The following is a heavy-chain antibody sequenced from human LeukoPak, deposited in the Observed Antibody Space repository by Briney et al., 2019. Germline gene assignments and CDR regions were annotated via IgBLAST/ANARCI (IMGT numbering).Heavy chain of an antibody. D-gene: IGHD6-19*01. Sequence: ASVKVSCKASGYTFTEYYMHWVRQAPGQGLEWMGWINPNSGGTNYAQKFQGRVTMTRDTSISTAYMELSRLRSDDTAVYYCARERAVAGEGFDYWGQGTLVTVSS. J-gene: IGHJ4*02. CDR2: INPNSGGT. CDR1: GYTFTEYY. V-gene: IGHV1-2*02. CDR3: ARERAVAGEGFDY.